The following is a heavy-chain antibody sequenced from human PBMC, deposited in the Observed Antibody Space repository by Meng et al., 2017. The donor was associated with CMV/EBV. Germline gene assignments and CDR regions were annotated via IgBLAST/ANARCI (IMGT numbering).Heavy chain of an antibody. Sequence: SVTVSCKASGGTFSSYAIRWVRQAPGQGLEWMGGINPIFGKANYAQKFQGRVTITTDESTSTAYMELSSLRSEDTAVYYCARSSHYDFWSGPLESPWGQGTLVTVSS. V-gene: IGHV1-69*05. D-gene: IGHD3-3*01. J-gene: IGHJ5*02. CDR1: GGTFSSYA. CDR2: INPIFGKA. CDR3: ARSSHYDFWSGPLESP.